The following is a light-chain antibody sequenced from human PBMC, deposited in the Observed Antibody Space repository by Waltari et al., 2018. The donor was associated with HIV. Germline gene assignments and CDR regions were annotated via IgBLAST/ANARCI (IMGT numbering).Light chain of an antibody. J-gene: IGKJ2*01. V-gene: IGKV3-15*01. Sequence: TLLTQSPATLSVSPGVRVTLSCRASQSLTANLAWYQQRPGQAPRLLIYGASSRATDIPARFSGSGSGTDYTLTISTVQSEDSAVYYCQQNIHWPPYTFGQGTKL. CDR1: QSLTAN. CDR2: GAS. CDR3: QQNIHWPPYT.